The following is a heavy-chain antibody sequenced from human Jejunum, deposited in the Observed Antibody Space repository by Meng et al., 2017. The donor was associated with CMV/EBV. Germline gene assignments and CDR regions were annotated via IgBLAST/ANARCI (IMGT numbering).Heavy chain of an antibody. D-gene: IGHD2-8*01. V-gene: IGHV1-46*01. CDR3: AREPNESYKFDF. J-gene: IGHJ4*02. Sequence: GAGKAAGYTFANYESHWVRQAPGEGGEGMGRIKPSGPSYSQKFQGRGTMTRDTSTSSGYMELSSLTSDDTAVYYCAREPNESYKFDFWGQGTLVTVSS. CDR1: GYTFANYE. CDR2: IKPSGP.